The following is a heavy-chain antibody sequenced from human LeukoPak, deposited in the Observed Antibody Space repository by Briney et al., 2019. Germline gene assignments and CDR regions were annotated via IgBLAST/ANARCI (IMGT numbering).Heavy chain of an antibody. Sequence: ASVKVSCKASGYTFRNYYMHWVRQAPGQGLEWMGIINPNGGSTTYAQKLRGRVTMTRDMSTTTFYMELSSLRSEDTAVYYCARGGESYSMGDYWGQGTLVTVST. V-gene: IGHV1-46*04. CDR2: INPNGGST. J-gene: IGHJ4*02. CDR3: ARGGESYSMGDY. CDR1: GYTFRNYY. D-gene: IGHD2-15*01.